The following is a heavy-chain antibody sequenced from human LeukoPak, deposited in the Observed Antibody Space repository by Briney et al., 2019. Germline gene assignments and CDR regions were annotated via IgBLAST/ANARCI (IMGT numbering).Heavy chain of an antibody. D-gene: IGHD2-15*01. CDR3: SSTPYCSGGSCSNY. CDR1: GCSISSTNG. Sequence: PSESLSLTFSVSGCSISSTNGWRWVRQPAGKGLEWNGVIFQSASTTHNPSLKSRVTISVDKSKNQFSLKLSSVTAAGTAVYCCSSTPYCSGGSCSNYWDQGTLVTVSS. J-gene: IGHJ4*02. V-gene: IGHV4-4*01. CDR2: IFQSAST.